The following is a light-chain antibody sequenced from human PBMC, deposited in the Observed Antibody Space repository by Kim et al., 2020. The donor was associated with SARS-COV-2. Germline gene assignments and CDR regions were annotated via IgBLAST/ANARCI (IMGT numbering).Light chain of an antibody. CDR2: GVF. CDR3: QHYGGSLFT. J-gene: IGKJ2*01. V-gene: IGKV3-20*01. CDR1: QSVSNNY. Sequence: PGERATLSCRASQSVSNNYLAWYQPKPGQTPRLLIYGVFSRPPGIPDRFSGSGSGTDFTLIISRLEPEDFAVYYCQHYGGSLFTFGQGTKL.